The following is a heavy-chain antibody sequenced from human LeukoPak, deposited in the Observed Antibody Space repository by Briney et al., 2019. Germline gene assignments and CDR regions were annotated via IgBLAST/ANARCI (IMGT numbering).Heavy chain of an antibody. J-gene: IGHJ4*02. CDR3: ARDPFGPDYDFDY. V-gene: IGHV1-2*02. CDR2: INPNTVAT. D-gene: IGHD4-17*01. CDR1: GYTFTGYY. Sequence: ASVKVSCKATGYTFTGYYMHWVRQAPGQGLEWMGWINPNTVATKYAQKFQGRVTMTRDTSISTAYMELSSLRSDDTAVYYCARDPFGPDYDFDYGGQGTPVTVSS.